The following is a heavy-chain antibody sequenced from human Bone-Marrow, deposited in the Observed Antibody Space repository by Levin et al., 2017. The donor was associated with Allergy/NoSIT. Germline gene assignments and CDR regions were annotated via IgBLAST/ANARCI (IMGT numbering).Heavy chain of an antibody. CDR1: GYTFTGNY. D-gene: IGHD2-2*01. Sequence: ASVKVSCKTSGYTFTGNYMHWVRQAPGQGLEWMGRINPDSGGTNYAQKFQGRVTLTRDTSISTAYMELSRLRSDDTAIYYCASLTYCTSTTCIKGDYWGQGTLVTVSS. CDR2: INPDSGGT. J-gene: IGHJ4*02. V-gene: IGHV1-2*06. CDR3: ASLTYCTSTTCIKGDY.